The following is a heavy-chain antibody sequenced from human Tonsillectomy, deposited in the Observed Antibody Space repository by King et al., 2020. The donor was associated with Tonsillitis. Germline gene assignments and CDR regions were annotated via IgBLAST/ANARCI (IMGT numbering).Heavy chain of an antibody. CDR1: GFTVSSNY. D-gene: IGHD3-10*01. CDR2: IYSGGST. J-gene: IGHJ3*02. CDR3: AREKLLWFGESMGAFDI. Sequence: QLVKSGGGLIQPGGSLRLSCAASGFTVSSNYMSWVRQAPGKGLEWVSVIYSGGSTYYADSVKGRFTISRDNSKNTLYLQMNSLRAEDTAVYYCAREKLLWFGESMGAFDIWGQGTMVTVSS. V-gene: IGHV3-53*01.